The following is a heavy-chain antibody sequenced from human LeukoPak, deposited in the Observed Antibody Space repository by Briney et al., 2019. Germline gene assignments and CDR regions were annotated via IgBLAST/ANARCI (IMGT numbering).Heavy chain of an antibody. CDR3: ARAGSSGYPPLY. V-gene: IGHV3-23*01. J-gene: IGHJ4*02. D-gene: IGHD6-19*01. CDR1: GFTFSSYA. Sequence: GGSLRLSCAASGFTFSSYAMSWVRQAPGKGLEWVSATSGSGGSTYYADSVKGRFTISRDNAKNSLYLQMNSLRDEDTAVYYCARAGSSGYPPLYWGQGTLVTVSS. CDR2: TSGSGGST.